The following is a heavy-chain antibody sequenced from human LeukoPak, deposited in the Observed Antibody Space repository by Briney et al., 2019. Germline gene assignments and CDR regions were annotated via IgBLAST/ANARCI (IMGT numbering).Heavy chain of an antibody. Sequence: PSETLSLTCTVSGGSISSYYWSWIRQPPGKGLEWIGYIYYSGSTNYNPSLKSRVTISVDTSKNQFSLKLSSVTAADTAVYYCARVHYDILTGIRGDYLDYWGQGTLVTVSS. CDR1: GGSISSYY. CDR2: IYYSGST. J-gene: IGHJ4*02. V-gene: IGHV4-59*01. D-gene: IGHD3-9*01. CDR3: ARVHYDILTGIRGDYLDY.